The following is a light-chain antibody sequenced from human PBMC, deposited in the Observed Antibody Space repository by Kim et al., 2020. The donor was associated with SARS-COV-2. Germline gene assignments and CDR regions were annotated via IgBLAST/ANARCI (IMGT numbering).Light chain of an antibody. CDR3: QQYDSLPYT. J-gene: IGKJ2*01. CDR2: DVF. CDR1: QDIPKF. Sequence: DIQMTQSPSSLSVSVGDRVTITCQASQDIPKFLNWFQHKPGKAPKLLIYDVFNLEAGVPSRFSGGGSGTDFTFTISSLQPEDIATYYCQQYDSLPYTFGQGTKLEI. V-gene: IGKV1-33*01.